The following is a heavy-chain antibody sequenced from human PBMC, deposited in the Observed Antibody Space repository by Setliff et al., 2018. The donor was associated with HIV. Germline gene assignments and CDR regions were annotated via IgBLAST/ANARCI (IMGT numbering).Heavy chain of an antibody. D-gene: IGHD1-26*01. CDR3: ARGRNLRDIREYVFDL. Sequence: SETLSLTCNVSGASVSIYFWVWIRQPAGKTLEWIGRTHSSGDTHYNPSLNSRVTMSLDTSKNQFSLEMTSVTAADTAVYYCARGRNLRDIREYVFDLWGQGTVVTVSS. J-gene: IGHJ4*02. CDR1: GASVSIYF. CDR2: THSSGDT. V-gene: IGHV4-4*07.